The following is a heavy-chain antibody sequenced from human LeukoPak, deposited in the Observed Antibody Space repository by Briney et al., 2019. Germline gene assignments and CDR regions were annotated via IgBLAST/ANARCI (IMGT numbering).Heavy chain of an antibody. CDR1: GYTFTSYD. CDR2: MNPNSGNT. V-gene: IGHV1-8*01. D-gene: IGHD3-16*02. Sequence: ASVKVSCKASGYTFTSYDINWVRQATGQGLEWMGWMNPNSGNTGYAQKFQGRVTMTRNTSISTAYMELSSLRSEDTAVYYCARGEAVITFGGVIVTLGLFDPWGQGTLVTVSS. CDR3: ARGEAVITFGGVIVTLGLFDP. J-gene: IGHJ5*02.